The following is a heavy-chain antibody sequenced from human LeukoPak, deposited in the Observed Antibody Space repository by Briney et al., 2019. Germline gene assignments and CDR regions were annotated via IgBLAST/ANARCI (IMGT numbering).Heavy chain of an antibody. Sequence: ASVKVSCKSSGYTFTSYGISRVRQAPGQGLEWMGWISAYNGNTNYAQKLQGRVTMTTDTSTTTAYMELRSLRSDDTAVYYCARDFREGPVDYWGQGTLVTVSS. CDR1: GYTFTSYG. J-gene: IGHJ4*02. CDR2: ISAYNGNT. CDR3: ARDFREGPVDY. V-gene: IGHV1-18*01.